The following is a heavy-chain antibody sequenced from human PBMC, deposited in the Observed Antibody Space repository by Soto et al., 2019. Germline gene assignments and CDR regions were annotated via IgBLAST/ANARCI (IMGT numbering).Heavy chain of an antibody. D-gene: IGHD1-26*01. V-gene: IGHV3-23*01. J-gene: IGHJ4*02. CDR1: GFTFSSYA. CDR3: AKGPHLGGGYYFDY. Sequence: GGSLILSCAASGFTFSSYAMSWVRQAPGKGLEWVSAISGSGGSTYYADSVKGRFTISRDNSKNTLYLQMNSLRAEDTAVYYCAKGPHLGGGYYFDYWGQGTLVTVSS. CDR2: ISGSGGST.